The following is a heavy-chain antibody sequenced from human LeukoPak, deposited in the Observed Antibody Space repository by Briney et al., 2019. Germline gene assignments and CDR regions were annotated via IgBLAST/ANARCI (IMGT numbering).Heavy chain of an antibody. V-gene: IGHV1-46*01. Sequence: ASVKVSCKASGYTFTSYYMHWVRQAPGQGLEWMGIINPSGGSTSYAQKFQGRVTMTRDTSTSTVYMELSSLRSEDTAVYNCARVTGAGYFDYWGQGTLVTASS. CDR3: ARVTGAGYFDY. CDR1: GYTFTSYY. CDR2: INPSGGST. J-gene: IGHJ4*02. D-gene: IGHD6-19*01.